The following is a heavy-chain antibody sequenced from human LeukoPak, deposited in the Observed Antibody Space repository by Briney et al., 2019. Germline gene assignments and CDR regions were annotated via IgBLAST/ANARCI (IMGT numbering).Heavy chain of an antibody. CDR2: INHSGST. V-gene: IGHV4-34*01. D-gene: IGHD4-17*01. J-gene: IGHJ4*02. CDR3: ARRSSSATVTTEFDC. Sequence: SETLSLTCAVYGGSFSGYYWSWIRQPPGKGLEWIGEINHSGSTNYNPSLKSRVTISVDTSKNRFSLKLSSVTAADTAVYYCARRSSSATVTTEFDCWGQGTLVTVSS. CDR1: GGSFSGYY.